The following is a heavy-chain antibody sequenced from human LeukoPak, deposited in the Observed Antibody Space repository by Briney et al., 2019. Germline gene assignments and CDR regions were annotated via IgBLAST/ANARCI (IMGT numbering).Heavy chain of an antibody. CDR3: ARGRVSSGRGFDP. J-gene: IGHJ5*02. V-gene: IGHV4-34*01. CDR1: GGSISSYY. Sequence: SETLSLTCTVSGGSISSYYWSWIRQPPGKGLEWIGEINHSGSTNYNPSLKSRVTISVDTSKNQFSLKLSSVTAADTAVYYCARGRVSSGRGFDPWGQGTLVTVSS. D-gene: IGHD6-19*01. CDR2: INHSGST.